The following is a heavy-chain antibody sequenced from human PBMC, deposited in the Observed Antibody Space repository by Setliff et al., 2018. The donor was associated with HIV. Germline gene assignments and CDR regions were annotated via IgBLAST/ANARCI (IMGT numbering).Heavy chain of an antibody. CDR1: GYSTSSGYY. J-gene: IGHJ4*02. Sequence: PSETLSLTCAVSGYSTSSGYYWGWIRQPPGKGLEWIGTIYHSGSTYYNPSLKSRVTISVDTSKNQFSLKLSSVTAADTAVYYCARRWSYYYDLFDYWGQGTLVTVSS. D-gene: IGHD3-22*01. V-gene: IGHV4-38-2*01. CDR3: ARRWSYYYDLFDY. CDR2: IYHSGST.